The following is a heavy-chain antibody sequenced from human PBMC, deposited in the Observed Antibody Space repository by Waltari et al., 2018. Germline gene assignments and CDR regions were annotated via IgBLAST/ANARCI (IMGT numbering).Heavy chain of an antibody. J-gene: IGHJ4*02. Sequence: QVQLVESGGGVVQPGRSLRLSCAASGFTFSSYGMPWVRQAPGKGLEWVAVIWYDGSNKYYADSVKGRFTISRDNSKNTLYLQMNSLRAEDTAVYYCARWNTVALNWGQGTLVTVSS. CDR1: GFTFSSYG. V-gene: IGHV3-33*01. CDR3: ARWNTVALN. D-gene: IGHD4-17*01. CDR2: IWYDGSNK.